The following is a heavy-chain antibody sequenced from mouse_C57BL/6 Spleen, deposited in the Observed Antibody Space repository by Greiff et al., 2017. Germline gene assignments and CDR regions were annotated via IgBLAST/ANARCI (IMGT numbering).Heavy chain of an antibody. V-gene: IGHV1-69*01. Sequence: VKLQQPGAELVMPGASVKLSCKASGYTFTSYWMHWVKQRPGQGLEWIGEIDPSDSYTNYNQKFKGKSTLTVDKSSSTAYMQLSSLTSEDSAVYYCARRSNYGGYAMDYWGQGTSVTVSS. CDR3: ARRSNYGGYAMDY. D-gene: IGHD2-5*01. J-gene: IGHJ4*01. CDR2: IDPSDSYT. CDR1: GYTFTSYW.